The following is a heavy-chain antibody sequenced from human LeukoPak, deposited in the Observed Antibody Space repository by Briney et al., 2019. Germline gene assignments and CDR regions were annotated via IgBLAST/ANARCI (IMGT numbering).Heavy chain of an antibody. CDR3: AKTPAAYFYYGMDV. V-gene: IGHV3-23*01. D-gene: IGHD2-2*01. J-gene: IGHJ6*02. Sequence: GGSLRLSCAASGVTFSNYAMSWVRHAPAPGMEWVSGISGSCHTTYYADSVKGRFTISRDNSTNTLYLQMNSLRAYDTAVYYCAKTPAAYFYYGMDVWGQGTTVTVSS. CDR2: ISGSCHTT. CDR1: GVTFSNYA.